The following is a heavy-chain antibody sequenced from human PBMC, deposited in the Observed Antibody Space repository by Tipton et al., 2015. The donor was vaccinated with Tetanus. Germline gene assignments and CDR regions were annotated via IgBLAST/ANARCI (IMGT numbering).Heavy chain of an antibody. CDR1: GGSISSGGYY. J-gene: IGHJ4*02. D-gene: IGHD5-24*01. CDR2: IYYSGST. CDR3: ARLRDGYTFFDY. V-gene: IGHV4-31*03. Sequence: TLSLTCTVSGGSISSGGYYWSWIRQHPGKGLEWIGYIYYSGSTYYNPSLKSRVTISVDTSKNQFSLKLSSVTAADTAVYSCARLRDGYTFFDYWGQGTQVTVSS.